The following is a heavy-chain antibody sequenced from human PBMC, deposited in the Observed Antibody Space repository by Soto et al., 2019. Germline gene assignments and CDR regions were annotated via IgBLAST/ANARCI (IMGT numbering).Heavy chain of an antibody. CDR2: ISYDGSNK. J-gene: IGHJ6*02. V-gene: IGHV3-30-3*01. Sequence: QVQLVESGGGVVQPGRSLRLSCAASGFTFSSYAMHWVRQAPGKGLEWVAVISYDGSNKYYADSVKGRFNISRDNSKNTLYLQMNSLRAEDTAVYYCARGEVYCISTSCYGHLYYYGMDVWGQGTTVTVSS. D-gene: IGHD2-2*01. CDR1: GFTFSSYA. CDR3: ARGEVYCISTSCYGHLYYYGMDV.